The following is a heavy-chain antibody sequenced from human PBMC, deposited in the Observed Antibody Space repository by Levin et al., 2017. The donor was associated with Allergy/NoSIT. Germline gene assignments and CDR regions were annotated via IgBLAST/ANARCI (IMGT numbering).Heavy chain of an antibody. J-gene: IGHJ4*02. CDR3: AHRERSGWNYFDY. D-gene: IGHD6-19*01. Sequence: SGPTLVKPTQTLTLTCTFSGVSLTSSGVSVGWIRQPPGKALEWLALIYWDDDERYSPSLRSRLSVTKDTSNNEVFLTMTNMEPADTATYFCAHRERSGWNYFDYWGQGSLVTVSS. V-gene: IGHV2-5*02. CDR2: IYWDDDE. CDR1: GVSLTSSGVS.